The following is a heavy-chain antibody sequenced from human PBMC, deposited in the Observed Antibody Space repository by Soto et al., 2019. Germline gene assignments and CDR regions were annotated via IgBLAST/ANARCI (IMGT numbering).Heavy chain of an antibody. Sequence: GGSLRLSCAASGFTFSSYAMHWIRQAPGKGLEWVAVISYDGSNKYYADSMKGRFTISRDNSKNTLYLQMNSLRAEDTAVYYCARDFSPAALPLYYYYYGMDVWGQGTTVNVSS. D-gene: IGHD2-2*01. CDR2: ISYDGSNK. CDR3: ARDFSPAALPLYYYYYGMDV. J-gene: IGHJ6*02. CDR1: GFTFSSYA. V-gene: IGHV3-30-3*01.